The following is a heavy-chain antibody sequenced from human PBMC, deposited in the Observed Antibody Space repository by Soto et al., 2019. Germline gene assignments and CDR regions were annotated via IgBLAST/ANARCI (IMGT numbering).Heavy chain of an antibody. CDR1: GGSFSGYY. CDR2: INHSGST. J-gene: IGHJ5*02. D-gene: IGHD3-10*01. Sequence: PSETLSLTCAVYGGSFSGYYWSWIRQPPGKGLEWIGEINHSGSTNYNPSLKSRVTISVDTSKNQFSLKLSSVTAADTAAYYCARIGHYYGSGSPSDPWGQGTLVTVSS. CDR3: ARIGHYYGSGSPSDP. V-gene: IGHV4-34*01.